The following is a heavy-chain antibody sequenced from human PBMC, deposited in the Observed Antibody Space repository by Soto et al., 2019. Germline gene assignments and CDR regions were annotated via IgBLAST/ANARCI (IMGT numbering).Heavy chain of an antibody. CDR1: GFTFDDYG. J-gene: IGHJ4*02. V-gene: IGHV3-20*01. D-gene: IGHD1-26*01. CDR2: INWNGGST. CDR3: ARGRVVGAIPPFDY. Sequence: EVQLVESGGGVVRPGGSLRLSCAASGFTFDDYGMSWVRQAPGKGLEWVSGINWNGGSTGYADSVKGRFTISRDNAKNSLYLQRNSLTAEDTALYHCARGRVVGAIPPFDYWGQGTLVTVSS.